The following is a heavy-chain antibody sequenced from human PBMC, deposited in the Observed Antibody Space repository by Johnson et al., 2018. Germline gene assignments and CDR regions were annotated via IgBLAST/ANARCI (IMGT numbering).Heavy chain of an antibody. CDR2: IYSGGST. CDR3: ARGSRGCSRDEYYDVGCYVAFDI. V-gene: IGHV3-66*02. J-gene: IGHJ3*02. D-gene: IGHD3-22*01. CDR1: GFTVSSNY. Sequence: EVQLVESGRGLVQPGGSLRLSCAASGFTVSSNYMSWVRQAPGKGLEWVSVIYSGGSTYYADSVKGRFTISRDNSKNTVYLQMNSLRAEDTAVYYCARGSRGCSRDEYYDVGCYVAFDIWGQGTMVTVSS.